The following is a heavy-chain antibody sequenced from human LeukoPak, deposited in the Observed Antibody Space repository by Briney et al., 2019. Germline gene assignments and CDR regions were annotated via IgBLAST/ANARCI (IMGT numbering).Heavy chain of an antibody. D-gene: IGHD5-18*01. CDR3: ARDLLDTAMVHYWYFDL. CDR1: GASISSGTYY. J-gene: IGHJ2*01. V-gene: IGHV4-31*03. Sequence: SQTLSLTCTVSGASISSGTYYWSWIRQHPGKGLEWIGYIYYNRSIYYNPSLKSRVTISVDTSKNQFSLKLSSVTAADTAVYYCARDLLDTAMVHYWYFDLWGRGTLVTVSS. CDR2: IYYNRSI.